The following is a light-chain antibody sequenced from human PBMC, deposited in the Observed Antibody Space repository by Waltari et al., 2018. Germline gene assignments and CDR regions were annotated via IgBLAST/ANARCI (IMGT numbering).Light chain of an antibody. CDR2: AAS. CDR1: QGIRSS. J-gene: IGKJ5*01. V-gene: IGKV1-9*01. CDR3: QQFNSYPIT. Sequence: DIQLTQSPSFLSASVGDRVTLTCRASQGIRSSLAWYHQKPGKAPKLLIYAASTLQSGVPSRFSGSGSGTEFTLTISSLQPEDFATYYCQQFNSYPITFGQGTRLEIK.